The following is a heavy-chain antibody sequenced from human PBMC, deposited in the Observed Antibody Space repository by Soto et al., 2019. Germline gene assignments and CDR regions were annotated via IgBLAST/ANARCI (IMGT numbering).Heavy chain of an antibody. CDR3: ASTRGDYRYYYYYYMDV. CDR1: GFTFSNFA. D-gene: IGHD4-17*01. J-gene: IGHJ6*03. V-gene: IGHV3-23*01. CDR2: ITGSTGTT. Sequence: HPGGSLRLSCAASGFTFSNFAMSWVRHAPGKGLEWVSEITGSTGTTYYADSVRGRFIISRDNSKNTLYLQMNSLRAEDTAVYYCASTRGDYRYYYYYYMDVWGKGTTVTVSS.